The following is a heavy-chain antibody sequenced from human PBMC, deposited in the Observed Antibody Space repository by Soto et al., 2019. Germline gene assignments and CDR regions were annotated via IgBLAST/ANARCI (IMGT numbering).Heavy chain of an antibody. Sequence: GGSLRLSCSASGFTFSIYAMHWVRQAPGKGLEYVSSISINGGSTHYADSVKGRFTISRDNSKNTLYLQMNSLRAEDTAVYYCAKKRYCSGGSCYGRLDDRGQGTLVTVSS. CDR2: ISINGGST. V-gene: IGHV3-64*04. D-gene: IGHD2-15*01. CDR3: AKKRYCSGGSCYGRLDD. J-gene: IGHJ4*02. CDR1: GFTFSIYA.